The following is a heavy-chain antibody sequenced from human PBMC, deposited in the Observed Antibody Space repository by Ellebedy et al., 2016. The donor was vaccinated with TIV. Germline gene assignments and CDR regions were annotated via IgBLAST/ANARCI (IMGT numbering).Heavy chain of an antibody. Sequence: AASVKVSCKASGGTFSSYAVSWVRQAPGQGLEWMGWMNPNSGSTGYAQKFQGRVTMTEDTSTDTAYMELRSLRPEDTAVYYCAGFLIAVAGTTYYYSMDVWGQGTTVTVSS. CDR3: AGFLIAVAGTTYYYSMDV. CDR1: GGTFSSYA. V-gene: IGHV1-8*02. CDR2: MNPNSGST. D-gene: IGHD6-19*01. J-gene: IGHJ6*02.